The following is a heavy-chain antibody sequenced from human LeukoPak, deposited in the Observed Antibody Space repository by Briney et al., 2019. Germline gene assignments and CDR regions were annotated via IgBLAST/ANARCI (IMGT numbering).Heavy chain of an antibody. D-gene: IGHD7-27*01. CDR3: GRGHWGLDY. J-gene: IGHJ4*02. Sequence: RSGGSLRLSCAASGFTFSSYAMSWVRQAPGKGLEWVSFISNTGDSIYYADSVKGRFTTSRDNAKSSLSLQMNSLRAEDTAVYYCGRGHWGLDYWGQGALVTVSS. CDR2: ISNTGDSI. V-gene: IGHV3-48*04. CDR1: GFTFSSYA.